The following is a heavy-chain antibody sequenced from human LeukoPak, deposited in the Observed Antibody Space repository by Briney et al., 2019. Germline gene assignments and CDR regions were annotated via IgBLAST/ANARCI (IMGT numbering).Heavy chain of an antibody. J-gene: IGHJ4*02. CDR3: VRAHLGRLRYFEW. CDR2: ISRTGSTT. CDR1: EFTFGTYE. D-gene: IGHD3-9*01. V-gene: IGHV3-48*03. Sequence: PGGSLRLSCVASEFTFGTYEMKWVRQAPGKGLECVSYISRTGSTTYYADSVRGRFTISRDNAKKSLYLQMNSLRADDTAVYYCVRAHLGRLRYFEWWGQGTLVTVSS.